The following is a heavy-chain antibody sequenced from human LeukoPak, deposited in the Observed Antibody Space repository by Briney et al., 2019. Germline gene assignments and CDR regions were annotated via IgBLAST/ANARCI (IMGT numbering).Heavy chain of an antibody. Sequence: PGGSLRLSCAASGFTFSSYAMTWVRQAPGKGLEWVSGINGSGGTTYYADSVKGRFTISRDNSKNTLYLQMNSLRAEDTAVYYCAGGRGTSSDYYYYGMDVWGQGTTVTVSS. CDR2: INGSGGTT. CDR3: AGGRGTSSDYYYYGMDV. CDR1: GFTFSSYA. V-gene: IGHV3-23*01. J-gene: IGHJ6*02. D-gene: IGHD2-2*01.